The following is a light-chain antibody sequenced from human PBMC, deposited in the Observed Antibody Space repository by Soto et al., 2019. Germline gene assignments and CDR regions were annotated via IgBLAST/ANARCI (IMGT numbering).Light chain of an antibody. CDR3: QQYNSYSLT. CDR1: QSISSR. CDR2: DAS. Sequence: DIQMTQSPSTLSASVGDRVTITCRASQSISSRLAWYQQKPGKAPKILIYDASNLESGVPPRFCGSGPGTEFTLTISSLQPDDFATYYCQQYNSYSLTFGGGTKVEIK. J-gene: IGKJ4*01. V-gene: IGKV1-5*01.